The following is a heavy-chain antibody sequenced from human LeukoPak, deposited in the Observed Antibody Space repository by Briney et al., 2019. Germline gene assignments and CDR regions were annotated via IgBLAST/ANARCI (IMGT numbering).Heavy chain of an antibody. Sequence: GGSLRLSCAASGFTFGSYAMSWVRQAPGKGLEWVSAISGSGGSTYYADSVKGRFTISRDNSKNTLYLQMNSLRAEDTAVYYCAKDSLGYSSGFDAFDIWGQGTMVTVSS. CDR2: ISGSGGST. CDR3: AKDSLGYSSGFDAFDI. J-gene: IGHJ3*02. D-gene: IGHD6-19*01. V-gene: IGHV3-23*01. CDR1: GFTFGSYA.